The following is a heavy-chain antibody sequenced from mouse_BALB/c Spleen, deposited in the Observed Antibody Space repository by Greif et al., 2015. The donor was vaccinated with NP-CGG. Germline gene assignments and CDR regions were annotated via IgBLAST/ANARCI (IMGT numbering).Heavy chain of an antibody. CDR3: ARTYYGAMDY. CDR2: IHPNSGNT. V-gene: IGHV1S130*01. Sequence: VKLMESGSVLVRPGASVKLSCKASGYTFTSSWMHWAKQRPGQGLEWIGEIHPNSGNTNYNEKFKGKATLTVDTSSSTAYVDLSSLTSEDSAVYYCARTYYGAMDYWGQGTSVTVSS. J-gene: IGHJ4*01. D-gene: IGHD2-10*01. CDR1: GYTFTSSW.